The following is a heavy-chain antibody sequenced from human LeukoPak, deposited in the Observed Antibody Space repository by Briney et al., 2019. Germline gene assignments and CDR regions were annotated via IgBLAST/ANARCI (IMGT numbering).Heavy chain of an antibody. Sequence: ASVKVSCKASGYTFTDYYLHWVRQAPGQGLEWMGWINPSSGGTNYAQKFQGRVTMTRDTSIGTAYMELSSLRFEDTAVYYCARGYSSGWQGVDFMDVWGKGTTVTVSS. V-gene: IGHV1-2*02. J-gene: IGHJ6*03. CDR2: INPSSGGT. D-gene: IGHD6-19*01. CDR3: ARGYSSGWQGVDFMDV. CDR1: GYTFTDYY.